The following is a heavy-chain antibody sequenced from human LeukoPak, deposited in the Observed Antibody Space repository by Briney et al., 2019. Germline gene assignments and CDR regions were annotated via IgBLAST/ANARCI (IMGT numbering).Heavy chain of an antibody. CDR2: IYYTGTT. CDR1: GDSMSSRIYY. J-gene: IGHJ4*02. CDR3: ARQRTAGTKVIDY. D-gene: IGHD1-1*01. Sequence: PSETLSLTCTVSGDSMSSRIYYWGWIRQPPGKGLGWIGNIYYTGTTYYNPSLKSRVYIAVDTSKNQFSLFLSSVTAADTAVYYCARQRTAGTKVIDYWGQGTLVTVSS. V-gene: IGHV4-39*01.